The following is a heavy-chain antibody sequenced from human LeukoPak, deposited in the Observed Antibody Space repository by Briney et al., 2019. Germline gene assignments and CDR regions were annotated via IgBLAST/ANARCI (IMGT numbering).Heavy chain of an antibody. CDR1: GFPFSSYW. Sequence: GGSLRLSCAASGFPFSSYWMTWVRQTPGKGLEWVANIKHDGSDAYYADSVSGRLTVSRDNAKNSLYLRMNSLRAEDTAVYYCVKGGWIHILDCWGQGTLVTVSP. CDR3: VKGGWIHILDC. D-gene: IGHD5-18*01. J-gene: IGHJ4*02. CDR2: IKHDGSDA. V-gene: IGHV3-7*01.